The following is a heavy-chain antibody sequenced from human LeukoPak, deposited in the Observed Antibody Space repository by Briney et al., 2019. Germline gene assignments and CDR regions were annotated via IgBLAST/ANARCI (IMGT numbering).Heavy chain of an antibody. CDR2: IRSKAYGGTT. D-gene: IGHD3-22*01. CDR1: GFTFGDYA. V-gene: IGHV3-49*04. CDR3: TRQYYYDGSGYYRDYYYYYGMDV. J-gene: IGHJ6*02. Sequence: AGGSLRLSCTASGFTFGDYAMSWVRQAPGKGLEWVGFIRSKAYGGTTEYAASVKGRFTISRDDSKSIAYLQMNSLKTEDTAVYYCTRQYYYDGSGYYRDYYYYYGMDVWGQGTTVTVSS.